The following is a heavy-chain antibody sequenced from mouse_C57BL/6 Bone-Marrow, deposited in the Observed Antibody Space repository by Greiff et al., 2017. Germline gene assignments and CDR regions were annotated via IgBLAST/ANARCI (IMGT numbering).Heavy chain of an antibody. V-gene: IGHV1-55*01. CDR2: IYPGSGST. J-gene: IGHJ1*03. Sequence: QVQLQQPGTELVKPGASVKMSCKASGYTFTSYWITWVKQRPGQGLEWIGDIYPGSGSTNYNEKFKSKATLTLDTSSSTSYMQLSSLTSDDSAVYYGARPYYSNYWYFDVWGTGTTVTVSS. D-gene: IGHD2-5*01. CDR1: GYTFTSYW. CDR3: ARPYYSNYWYFDV.